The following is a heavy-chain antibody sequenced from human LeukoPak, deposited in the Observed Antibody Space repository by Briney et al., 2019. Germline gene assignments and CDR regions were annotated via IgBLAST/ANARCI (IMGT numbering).Heavy chain of an antibody. CDR1: PVSISNYY. CDR3: ARESRVFIGDGYFLDS. D-gene: IGHD3-22*01. Sequence: SEALSLTCTASPVSISNYYWSWIRQPAGKGLEWIGRLYIGRDTDYNPSLKSRVTMSADTSNSQFSLRLTSVTAADTAVYYCARESRVFIGDGYFLDSWGPGTLITVSS. CDR2: LYIGRDT. V-gene: IGHV4-4*07. J-gene: IGHJ4*02.